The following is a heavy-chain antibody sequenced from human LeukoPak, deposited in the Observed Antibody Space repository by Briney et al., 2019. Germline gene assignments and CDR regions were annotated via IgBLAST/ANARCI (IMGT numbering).Heavy chain of an antibody. CDR2: IYYSGST. CDR1: GVSLSSDSYF. J-gene: IGHJ4*02. V-gene: IGHV4-61*01. CDR3: ARGQRRLQDY. Sequence: PSETLSLTCTVSGVSLSSDSYFWTWIRQPPGKGLEWIGYIYYSGSTNYNPSLKSRVTISLDTSKSQISLKLSSVTAADTAVYYCARGQRRLQDYWGQGTLVTVSS.